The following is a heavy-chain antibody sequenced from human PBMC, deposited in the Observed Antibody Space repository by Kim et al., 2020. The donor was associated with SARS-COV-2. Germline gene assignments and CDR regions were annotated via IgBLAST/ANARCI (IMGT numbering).Heavy chain of an antibody. D-gene: IGHD2-15*01. CDR1: VGTFSSYA. J-gene: IGHJ5*02. CDR3: ARDSLLGAAVWFDP. Sequence: SVKVSCKASVGTFSSYAISWVRQAPGQGLEWMGGIIPIFGTANYAQKFQGRVTITADESTSTAYMELSSLRSEDTAVYYCARDSLLGAAVWFDPGGQGTLVTVSS. CDR2: IIPIFGTA. V-gene: IGHV1-69*13.